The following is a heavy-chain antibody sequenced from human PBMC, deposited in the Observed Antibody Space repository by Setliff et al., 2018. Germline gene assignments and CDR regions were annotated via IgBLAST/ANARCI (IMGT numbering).Heavy chain of an antibody. D-gene: IGHD1-20*01. J-gene: IGHJ4*02. V-gene: IGHV4-34*01. CDR1: GGSFSGYY. Sequence: SETLSLTCAVYGGSFSGYYWSWIRQPPGKGLEWIGEINHSGSTNYNPSLKSRVTISLDTSKNQFSLKLTSVTAADTAVYYCASGLNWLSSTEFDYWGQGTLVTVSS. CDR3: ASGLNWLSSTEFDY. CDR2: INHSGST.